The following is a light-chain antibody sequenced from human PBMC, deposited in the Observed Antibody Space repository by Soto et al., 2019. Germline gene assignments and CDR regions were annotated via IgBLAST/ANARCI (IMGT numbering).Light chain of an antibody. CDR2: ENN. V-gene: IGLV6-57*04. CDR1: SGSIANNY. CDR3: QSYDSAFVV. Sequence: FLLTQPHSVSESPGKTLSICCTRSSGSIANNYVQWYQQRPGSAPTTVIYENNQRLSGVPDRFSGSTDGSSNSASLTISGLQTEDEADYYCQSYDSAFVVFGGGTTLTVL. J-gene: IGLJ2*01.